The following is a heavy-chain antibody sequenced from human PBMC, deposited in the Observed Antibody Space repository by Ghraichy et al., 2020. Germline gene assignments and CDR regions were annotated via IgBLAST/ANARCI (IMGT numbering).Heavy chain of an antibody. Sequence: SETLSLTCAVYGGSFSGYYWSWIRQPPGKGLEWIGEINHSGSTNYNSSLTSRVTISVDTSKNQFSLNLSPVTAADTAAYYCARVSRGSSGWHYYYYMDVWGKGATVSVSS. D-gene: IGHD6-19*01. CDR2: INHSGST. V-gene: IGHV4-34*01. J-gene: IGHJ6*03. CDR1: GGSFSGYY. CDR3: ARVSRGSSGWHYYYYMDV.